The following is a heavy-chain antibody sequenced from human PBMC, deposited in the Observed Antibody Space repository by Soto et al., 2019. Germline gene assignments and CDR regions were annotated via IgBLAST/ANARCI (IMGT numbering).Heavy chain of an antibody. CDR1: GGSISSGGYY. D-gene: IGHD3-10*01. V-gene: IGHV4-31*11. CDR2: IYYSGST. J-gene: IGHJ5*02. Sequence: QVQLQESGPGLVKPSQTLSLTCAVSGGSISSGGYYWSWIRQHPGKGLEWIGYIYYSGSTYYNPSLKSRVTISVDTSKNQFSLKLSSVTAADTAVYYCASGGSGSYLSWFDPWGQGTLVTVSS. CDR3: ASGGSGSYLSWFDP.